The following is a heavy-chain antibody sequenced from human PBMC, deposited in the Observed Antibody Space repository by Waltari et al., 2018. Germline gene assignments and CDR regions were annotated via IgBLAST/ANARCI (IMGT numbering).Heavy chain of an antibody. J-gene: IGHJ4*02. V-gene: IGHV3-48*03. CDR1: GFPLTYHE. D-gene: IGHD3-22*01. CDR3: ARVGDYYDSRGFFLDD. Sequence: EMQLVESGGGLVQPGGSLRLYCAVRGFPLTYHELNWIRRAPGRGLEWVSYISSSGSPMYYADSVKGRFTISRDIASNSLYLQMDSLRAEDTAVYYCARVGDYYDSRGFFLDDWGLGTLVTVSS. CDR2: ISSSGSPM.